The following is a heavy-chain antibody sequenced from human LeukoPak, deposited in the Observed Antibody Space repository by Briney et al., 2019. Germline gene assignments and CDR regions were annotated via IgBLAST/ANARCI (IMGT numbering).Heavy chain of an antibody. V-gene: IGHV3-7*01. CDR3: AIAVGWELGY. D-gene: IGHD1-26*01. J-gene: IGHJ4*02. CDR1: GLRSSSYW. Sequence: GGSLRLSCATSGLRSSSYWMSWVRQAPGKGLEWVANIDQDESERNYVDSAKGRFTISRDGAKNSVYLQMNSLKDEDTAVYYCAIAVGWELGYWGQGNPGHRLL. CDR2: IDQDESER.